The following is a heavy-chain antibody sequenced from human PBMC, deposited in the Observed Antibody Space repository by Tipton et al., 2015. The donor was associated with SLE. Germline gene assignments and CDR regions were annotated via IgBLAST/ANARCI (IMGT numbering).Heavy chain of an antibody. CDR3: VTAAPSGH. V-gene: IGHV3-7*01. J-gene: IGHJ4*02. Sequence: LSLTCAASGFSFSTYWMTWVRQAPGKGLEWLGNIKDDGSEKYYVDYVKGRFTFSRDNAKNALYLQMNSLRVEDTAVYYCVTAAPSGHWGQGTLVTVSS. D-gene: IGHD1-1*01. CDR2: IKDDGSEK. CDR1: GFSFSTYW.